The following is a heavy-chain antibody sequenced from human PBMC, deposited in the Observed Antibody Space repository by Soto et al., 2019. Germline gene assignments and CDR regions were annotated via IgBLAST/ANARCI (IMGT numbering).Heavy chain of an antibody. CDR1: GFTFSSYG. CDR2: ISYDGSNK. V-gene: IGHV3-30*18. CDR3: AKGICSSTSCSGDYYYYYGMDV. D-gene: IGHD2-2*01. J-gene: IGHJ6*02. Sequence: GGSLRLSCAASGFTFSSYGMHWVRQAPGKGLEWVAVISYDGSNKYYADSVKGRFTISRDNSKNTLYLQMNSLRAEDTAVYYCAKGICSSTSCSGDYYYYYGMDVWGQGTTVTVSS.